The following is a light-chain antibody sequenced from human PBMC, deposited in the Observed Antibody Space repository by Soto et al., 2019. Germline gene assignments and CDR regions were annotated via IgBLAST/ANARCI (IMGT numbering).Light chain of an antibody. CDR1: SSDVGGYNY. CDR2: DVS. CDR3: SSYTSSSTLVV. V-gene: IGLV2-14*01. Sequence: QSALTQPASVSGSPGQSITISCTGTSSDVGGYNYVSWYQQHPGKAPKLMIYDVSNRPSGVSNRFSGSKSGNTASLTISGLXXXXXXXYYCSSYTSSSTLVVFGGGT. J-gene: IGLJ2*01.